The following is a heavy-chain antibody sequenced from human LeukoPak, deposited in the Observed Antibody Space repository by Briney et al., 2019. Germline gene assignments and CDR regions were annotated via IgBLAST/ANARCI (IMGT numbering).Heavy chain of an antibody. Sequence: GGSLRLSCAASGFTFSSYGMHWVRQGPGKGLEWVAVIWYDGSNKYYADSVKGRFTISRDNAKNPLYLQMNSLRAEDTAVYYCTREKDYYDSSGYYRDAFDIWGQGTKVTASS. J-gene: IGHJ3*02. D-gene: IGHD3-22*01. CDR2: IWYDGSNK. CDR3: TREKDYYDSSGYYRDAFDI. V-gene: IGHV3-33*01. CDR1: GFTFSSYG.